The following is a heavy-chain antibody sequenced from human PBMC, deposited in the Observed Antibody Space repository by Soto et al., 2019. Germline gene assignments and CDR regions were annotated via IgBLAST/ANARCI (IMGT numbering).Heavy chain of an antibody. D-gene: IGHD3-3*01. Sequence: KPSETLSLTCTVSGGSISSGDYYWSWIRQPPGKGLEWIGYIYYSGSTYYNPSLKSRVTISVDTSKNQFSLKLSSVTAADTAVYYCASLSLYDFWSGMDVWGQGTTVTVSS. CDR1: GGSISSGDYY. CDR2: IYYSGST. J-gene: IGHJ6*02. CDR3: ASLSLYDFWSGMDV. V-gene: IGHV4-30-4*01.